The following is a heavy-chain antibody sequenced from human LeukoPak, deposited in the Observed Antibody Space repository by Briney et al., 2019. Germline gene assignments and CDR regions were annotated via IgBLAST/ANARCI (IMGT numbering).Heavy chain of an antibody. Sequence: SGGSLRLSCAASGFTFSGSTVHWVRQASGRGLEWVGHIRPKANNYATAYAASVKGRFAISRDDSKNTAYPQLNSLKTEDTAVYYCSRHEALPGDYWGQGTLVTVSS. CDR1: GFTFSGST. J-gene: IGHJ4*02. D-gene: IGHD2-21*02. CDR3: SRHEALPGDY. CDR2: IRPKANNYAT. V-gene: IGHV3-73*01.